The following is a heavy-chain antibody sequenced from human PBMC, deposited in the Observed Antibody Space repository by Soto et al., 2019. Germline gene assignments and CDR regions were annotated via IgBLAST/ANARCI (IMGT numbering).Heavy chain of an antibody. Sequence: QVQLVQSGAEVKKPGASVKVSCKASGYTFTSYGISWVRQAPGQGLEWMGWISAYNGNTNYAQKLQGRVTMTTDTATSTDYMELRSLRSDDTAVYYCAREGGDYGGSADYGMDVWGQGTTVTVSS. CDR2: ISAYNGNT. V-gene: IGHV1-18*01. J-gene: IGHJ6*02. CDR1: GYTFTSYG. CDR3: AREGGDYGGSADYGMDV. D-gene: IGHD4-17*01.